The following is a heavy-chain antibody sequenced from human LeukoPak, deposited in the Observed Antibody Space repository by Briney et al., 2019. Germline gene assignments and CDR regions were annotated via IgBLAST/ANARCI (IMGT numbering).Heavy chain of an antibody. V-gene: IGHV6-1*01. CDR3: AGPLTAYDFWSGYSFPTPWFDP. CDR2: TYYRSKWYN. J-gene: IGHJ5*02. CDR1: GDSVSSNSAA. D-gene: IGHD3-3*01. Sequence: SQTLSLTCAISGDSVSSNSAAWNWIRQSPSRGLEWLGRTYYRSKWYNDYAVSVKSRITINPDTSKNQVSLQLNSVTPEDTAVYYCAGPLTAYDFWSGYSFPTPWFDPWGQGTLVTVSS.